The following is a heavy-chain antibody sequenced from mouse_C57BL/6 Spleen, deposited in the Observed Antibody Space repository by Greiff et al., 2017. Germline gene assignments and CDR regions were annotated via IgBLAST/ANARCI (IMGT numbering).Heavy chain of an antibody. CDR1: GFTFSDAW. CDR3: TRAPNWDFDY. Sequence: EVQLQQSGGGLVQPGGSMKLSCAASGFTFSDAWMDWVRQSPEKGLEWVAEIRNKANNHATYYAESVKGRFTISRDDSKSSVYLQMNSLRAEDTGIYYCTRAPNWDFDYWGQGTTLTVSS. D-gene: IGHD4-1*01. V-gene: IGHV6-6*01. J-gene: IGHJ2*01. CDR2: IRNKANNHAT.